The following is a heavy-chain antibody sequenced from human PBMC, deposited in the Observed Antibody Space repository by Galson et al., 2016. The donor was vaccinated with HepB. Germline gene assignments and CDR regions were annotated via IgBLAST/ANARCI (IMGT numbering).Heavy chain of an antibody. CDR1: GYTFTSYY. J-gene: IGHJ6*02. Sequence: SVKVSCKASGYTFTSYYIHWVRQAPGQGLEWMGTVNPNGGRTYYAQKFQDRVTMTRDTSTSTVSMELSSLKSEDTAVYYCARNSGMDVWGQGTTVTVSS. CDR3: ARNSGMDV. CDR2: VNPNGGRT. D-gene: IGHD1-14*01. V-gene: IGHV1-46*01.